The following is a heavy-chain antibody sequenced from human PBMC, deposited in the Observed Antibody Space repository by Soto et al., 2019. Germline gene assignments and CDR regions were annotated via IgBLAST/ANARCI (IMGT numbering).Heavy chain of an antibody. V-gene: IGHV3-33*01. CDR3: ARDKPGSSWNDAFDI. CDR1: GFTFSSYG. D-gene: IGHD1-26*01. J-gene: IGHJ3*02. Sequence: QVQLVESGGGVVQPGRSLRLSCAASGFTFSSYGMHWVRQAPGKGLEWVAVIWYDRSNKYYADSVKGRFTISRDNSKNTLYLQMNSLRAEDTAVYYCARDKPGSSWNDAFDIWGQGTMVTVSS. CDR2: IWYDRSNK.